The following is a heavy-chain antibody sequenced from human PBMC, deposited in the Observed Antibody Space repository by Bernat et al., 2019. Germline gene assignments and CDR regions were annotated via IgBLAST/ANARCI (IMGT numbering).Heavy chain of an antibody. CDR2: IRSKAYGGTT. CDR1: GFTFGDYA. Sequence: EVQLVESGGGLVQPGRSLRLSCTASGFTFGDYAMSWVRQAPGKGLEWVGFIRSKAYGGTTEYAASVKGRFTISRDDSKSIAYLQMNSLKTEDTAVYYCTREVTFWSGYQSYYYYYYMDVWGKGTTVTVSS. D-gene: IGHD3-3*01. V-gene: IGHV3-49*04. CDR3: TREVTFWSGYQSYYYYYYMDV. J-gene: IGHJ6*03.